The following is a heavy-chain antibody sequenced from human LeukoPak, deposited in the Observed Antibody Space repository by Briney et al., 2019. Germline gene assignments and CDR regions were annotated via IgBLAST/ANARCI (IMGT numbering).Heavy chain of an antibody. V-gene: IGHV4-39*01. CDR1: GGSISSSSYY. CDR3: ARRDYYYYGMDV. CDR2: IYYSGST. Sequence: SETLSLTCTVSGGSISSSSYYWGWIRQPPGKGLEWIGSIYYSGSTYYNPSLKSRVTISVDTSKNQFSLKLSSVTAADTAAYYCARRDYYYYGMDVRGQGTTVTVSS. J-gene: IGHJ6*02.